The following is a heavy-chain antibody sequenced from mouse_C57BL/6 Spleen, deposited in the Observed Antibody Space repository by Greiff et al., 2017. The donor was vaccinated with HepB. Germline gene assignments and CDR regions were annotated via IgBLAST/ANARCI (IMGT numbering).Heavy chain of an antibody. J-gene: IGHJ2*01. D-gene: IGHD2-1*01. CDR2: IHPNSGST. CDR3: ARRGNYDYFDY. CDR1: GYTFTSYW. Sequence: QVQLQQSGAELVKPGASVKLSCKASGYTFTSYWMHWVKQRPGQGLEWIGMIHPNSGSTNYNEKFKSKATLTVGKSSSTAYMQLSSLTSEDSAVYYCARRGNYDYFDYWGQGTTLTVSS. V-gene: IGHV1-64*01.